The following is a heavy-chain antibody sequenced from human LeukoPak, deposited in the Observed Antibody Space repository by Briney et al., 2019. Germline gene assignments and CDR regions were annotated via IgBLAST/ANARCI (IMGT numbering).Heavy chain of an antibody. J-gene: IGHJ4*02. CDR3: ARVLYYGSGNLRDY. V-gene: IGHV4-34*01. CDR1: GGSFSGYY. D-gene: IGHD3-10*01. CDR2: INHSGST. Sequence: KPSETLSLTCAVYGGSFSGYYWSWIRQPPGKGLEWIGEINHSGSTNYNPSLKSRVTISVDTSKNQFSLKLSSVTAADTAVYYCARVLYYGSGNLRDYWGQGTLVTVSS.